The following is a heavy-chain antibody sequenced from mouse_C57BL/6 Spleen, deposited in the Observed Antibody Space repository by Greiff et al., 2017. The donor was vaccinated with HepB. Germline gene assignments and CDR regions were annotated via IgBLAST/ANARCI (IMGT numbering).Heavy chain of an antibody. V-gene: IGHV3-6*01. CDR3: ARAIYYDYDVFAY. CDR1: GYSITSGYY. D-gene: IGHD2-4*01. CDR2: ISYDGSN. J-gene: IGHJ3*01. Sequence: EVKLQESGPGLVKPSQSLSLTCSVTGYSITSGYYWNWIRQFPGNKLEWMGYISYDGSNNYNPSLKNRISITRDTSKNQFFLKLNSVTTEDTATYYCARAIYYDYDVFAYWGQGTLVTVSA.